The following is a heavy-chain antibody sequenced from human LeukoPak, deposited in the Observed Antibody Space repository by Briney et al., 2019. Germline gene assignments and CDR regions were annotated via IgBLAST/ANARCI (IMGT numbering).Heavy chain of an antibody. CDR2: IYYSGST. Sequence: SETLSLTCTVSGGSINSYYWSWIRQPPGKGLEWIGYIYYSGSTNYNPSLKSRVTISVDTSKNQFSLKLTSVTAADTAIYYCARLPYSSGWIDHWGQGTLVTVSS. CDR3: ARLPYSSGWIDH. D-gene: IGHD6-19*01. J-gene: IGHJ4*02. V-gene: IGHV4-59*08. CDR1: GGSINSYY.